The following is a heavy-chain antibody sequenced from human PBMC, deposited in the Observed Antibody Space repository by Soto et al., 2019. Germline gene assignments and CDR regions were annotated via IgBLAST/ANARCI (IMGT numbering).Heavy chain of an antibody. J-gene: IGHJ5*02. Sequence: QVQLQESGPGLVKPSETLSLTCIVSGDSMSNFYWSWIRQPPGKGLEWIGYLYYSGSTNYNPTLKSRVTIQVDTSKNQFSLKLSTVTAEDTAVYFCARQWLHIGANWFDPWGQGTLVTVSS. D-gene: IGHD5-12*01. CDR1: GDSMSNFY. V-gene: IGHV4-59*08. CDR3: ARQWLHIGANWFDP. CDR2: LYYSGST.